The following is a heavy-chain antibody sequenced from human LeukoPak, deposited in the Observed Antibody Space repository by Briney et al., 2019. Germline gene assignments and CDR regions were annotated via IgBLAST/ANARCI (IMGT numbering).Heavy chain of an antibody. D-gene: IGHD2-15*01. V-gene: IGHV3-30*04. J-gene: IGHJ5*02. Sequence: PGRSLRLSCAASGFTFSSYAMHWVRQAPGKGLEWVAVISYDGSNKYYADSVKGRFTISRGNSKNTLYLQMNSLRAEDTAVYYCARDSTPTPGSFNWFDPWGQGTLVTVSS. CDR1: GFTFSSYA. CDR2: ISYDGSNK. CDR3: ARDSTPTPGSFNWFDP.